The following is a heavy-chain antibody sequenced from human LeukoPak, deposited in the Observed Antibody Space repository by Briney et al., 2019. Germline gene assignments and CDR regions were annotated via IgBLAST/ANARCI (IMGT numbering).Heavy chain of an antibody. CDR3: ASVLQSGTYPSGSDYYFDS. J-gene: IGHJ4*01. V-gene: IGHV4-39*02. D-gene: IGHD1-26*01. Sequence: SETLSLTCYVSGDSINNDNYYWGWVRQSPGAGLEWLGSVYHNGHTIYTPSLKSRLTLSVDTSKTHFSLNLTSATAADTAVYFCASVLQSGTYPSGSDYYFDSWGRGTLVTVTS. CDR1: GDSINNDNYY. CDR2: VYHNGHT.